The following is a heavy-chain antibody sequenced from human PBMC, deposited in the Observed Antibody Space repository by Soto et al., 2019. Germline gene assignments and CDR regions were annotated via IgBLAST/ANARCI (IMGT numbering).Heavy chain of an antibody. CDR3: ARENYFDY. Sequence: EVQLVESGGGLVQPGGSLRLSCAASGFTFNSYWMGWVRQFPGKGLEWVANIRQDGSEKNYVDSVKGRFTISRDNAKKSLYLQMNSLIAEDTAVYYCARENYFDYWGQGTLVTVSS. CDR1: GFTFNSYW. V-gene: IGHV3-7*04. J-gene: IGHJ4*02. CDR2: IRQDGSEK.